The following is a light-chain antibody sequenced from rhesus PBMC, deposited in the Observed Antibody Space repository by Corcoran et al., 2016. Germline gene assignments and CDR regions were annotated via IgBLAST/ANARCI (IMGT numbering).Light chain of an antibody. CDR3: QHGYGTPFT. CDR1: ENVNNS. V-gene: IGKV1-74*01. Sequence: DIQMTQSPSSLSASVGDRVTITCRASENVNNSLNWYKQKPGKAPKLLIYKASTLQSGVPSRFSGSGAGTDYTFTISSLQPEDVATYYCQHGYGTPFTFGPGTKLDIK. CDR2: KAS. J-gene: IGKJ3*01.